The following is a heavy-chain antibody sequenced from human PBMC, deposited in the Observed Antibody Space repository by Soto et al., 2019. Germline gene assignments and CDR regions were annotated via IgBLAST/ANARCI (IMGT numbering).Heavy chain of an antibody. V-gene: IGHV3-21*01. J-gene: IGHJ5*02. D-gene: IGHD6-13*01. CDR3: ARGGSSWYDGWFDP. Sequence: PGGSLRLSCAASGFTFSSYSMNWVRQAPGKGLEWVSSISSSSSYIYYADSVKGRFTISRDNAKNSLYLQMNSLRAEDTAVYYCARGGSSWYDGWFDPWGQGTLVTVSS. CDR1: GFTFSSYS. CDR2: ISSSSSYI.